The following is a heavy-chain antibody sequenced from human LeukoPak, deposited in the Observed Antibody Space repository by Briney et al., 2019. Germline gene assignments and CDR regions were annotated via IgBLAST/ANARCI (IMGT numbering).Heavy chain of an antibody. CDR1: GYSISSGYY. V-gene: IGHV4-38-2*01. Sequence: PSETLSLTCAVSGYSISSGYYWGWSRQPPGEGPGWIGFIYYSGSTNYNPSLKSRVTISVDTSKNQFSLKLSSVTAADTAVYYCARVYYDFWSGWTFDYWGQGTLVTVSS. CDR3: ARVYYDFWSGWTFDY. CDR2: IYYSGST. D-gene: IGHD3-3*01. J-gene: IGHJ4*02.